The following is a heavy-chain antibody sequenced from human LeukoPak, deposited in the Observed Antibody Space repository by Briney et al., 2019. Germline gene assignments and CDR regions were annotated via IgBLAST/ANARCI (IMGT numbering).Heavy chain of an antibody. Sequence: GGSLRLSCAAAGFTFSDYGMNWVRQAPGKGLEWVSGISGSGICTYYADSVKGRFTISRDNSKNTLYLQMNSLRVEDTAVYYCAKSWNYYDSSGDDALDIWGQGTMVTVSS. CDR1: GFTFSDYG. V-gene: IGHV3-23*01. J-gene: IGHJ3*02. D-gene: IGHD3-22*01. CDR2: ISGSGICT. CDR3: AKSWNYYDSSGDDALDI.